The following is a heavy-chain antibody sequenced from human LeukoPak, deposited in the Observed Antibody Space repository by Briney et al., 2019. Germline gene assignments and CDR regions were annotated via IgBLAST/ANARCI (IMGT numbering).Heavy chain of an antibody. Sequence: GRSLRLSCAASGFIFSNDAMHWVRQAPGKGLEWVAFIWFDGSNKHYADSVKGRFTISRDNSEDTLYLQMNSLRAEDAAVYYCVRDPSGSGFAFDSWGQGALVTVSS. CDR1: GFIFSNDA. CDR2: IWFDGSNK. V-gene: IGHV3-33*01. D-gene: IGHD1-1*01. J-gene: IGHJ4*02. CDR3: VRDPSGSGFAFDS.